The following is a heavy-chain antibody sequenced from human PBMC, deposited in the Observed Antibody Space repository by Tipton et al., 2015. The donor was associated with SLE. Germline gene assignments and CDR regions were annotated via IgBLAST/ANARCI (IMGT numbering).Heavy chain of an antibody. J-gene: IGHJ2*01. CDR1: GGSISSGGYY. V-gene: IGHV4-39*07. CDR3: ASADWDIRYFDL. D-gene: IGHD1-26*01. Sequence: TLSLTCTVSGGSISSGGYYWSWIRQPPGKGLEWIGSMYYSGSTYYNPSLKSRVTILEDTSKNQFSLKLRSVTAADTAVYYCASADWDIRYFDLWGRGTLVSVSS. CDR2: MYYSGST.